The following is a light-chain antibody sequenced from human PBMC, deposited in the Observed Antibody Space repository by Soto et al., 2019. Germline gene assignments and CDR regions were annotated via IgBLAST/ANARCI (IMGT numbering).Light chain of an antibody. CDR2: KAS. Sequence: DIQMTQSPSTLSASVGDRVTITCRASQSITDWLAWYQQKPGKAPKFLIYKASNLESGVPSRFSGSGSGTEFTLTISSVQPDGFASYYCQYWDNYSWTFGQGTKVEIK. CDR1: QSITDW. J-gene: IGKJ1*01. V-gene: IGKV1-5*03. CDR3: QYWDNYSWT.